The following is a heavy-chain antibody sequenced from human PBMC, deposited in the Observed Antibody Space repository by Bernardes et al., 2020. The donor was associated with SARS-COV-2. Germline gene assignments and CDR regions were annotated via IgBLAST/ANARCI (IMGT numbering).Heavy chain of an antibody. CDR2: INPSGGST. D-gene: IGHD6-19*01. V-gene: IGHV1-46*01. CDR1: GYTFTSYY. Sequence: AQVKVSCKAFGYTFTSYYMHWVRQTPGQGLEWMGIINPSGGSTSYAQKFQGRVTMTRDTSTSTVYMELSSLRSEDTAVYYCARDTPQRVAVAGKHLSGAFDIWGQGTMVTVSS. CDR3: ARDTPQRVAVAGKHLSGAFDI. J-gene: IGHJ3*02.